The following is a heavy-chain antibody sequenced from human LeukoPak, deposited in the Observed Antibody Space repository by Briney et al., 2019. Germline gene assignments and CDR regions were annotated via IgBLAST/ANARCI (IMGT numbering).Heavy chain of an antibody. D-gene: IGHD6-19*01. Sequence: SETLSLTCTVSGGSISSSSYYWGWIRQPPGKGLEWIGSIYYSGSTYYNPSLKSRVTISVDTSKNQFSLKLSSVTAADTAVYYCARQCSSLIAVAGTPNPHGDWYFDLWGRGTLVTVSS. CDR3: ARQCSSLIAVAGTPNPHGDWYFDL. CDR2: IYYSGST. V-gene: IGHV4-39*01. CDR1: GGSISSSSYY. J-gene: IGHJ2*01.